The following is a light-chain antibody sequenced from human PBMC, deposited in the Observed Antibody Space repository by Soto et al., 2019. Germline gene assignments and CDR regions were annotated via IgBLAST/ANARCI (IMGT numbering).Light chain of an antibody. V-gene: IGLV2-8*01. CDR2: EVT. CDR3: SSYAGNNNYV. J-gene: IGLJ1*01. Sequence: QSVLTQPPSASGSPGQSVTFSCTGTSSDIGDYNYVSWYQQHPGKAPKLMINEVTKRPSGVPDRFSGSKSGDTASLTVSGLQADDEADYYCSSYAGNNNYVFGTGTKVTVL. CDR1: SSDIGDYNY.